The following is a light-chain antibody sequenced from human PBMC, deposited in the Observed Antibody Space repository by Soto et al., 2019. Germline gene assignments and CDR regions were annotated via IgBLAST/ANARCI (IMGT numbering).Light chain of an antibody. CDR3: QQYYDAPALT. V-gene: IGKV4-1*01. J-gene: IGKJ4*01. Sequence: EIIMTQSPATLSVSPGEGATLSCRASQGIGDTLAWYQQKPGQPPKLLIYWASTRESGVPDRFSGSGSGTDFTLTITSLQAEDVAVYYCQQYYDAPALTFGGGTRVEIK. CDR2: WAS. CDR1: QGIGDT.